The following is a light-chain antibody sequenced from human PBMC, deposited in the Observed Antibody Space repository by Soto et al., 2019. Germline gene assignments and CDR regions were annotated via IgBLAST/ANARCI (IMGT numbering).Light chain of an antibody. Sequence: DIQMTQSPSSLSASVGDRVTITCEAIQDISNYLNWYQQKPGKAPKLLIYDASNLETGVPSRFSGSGSGTDFTFTISSLQPEDIATYYCQQYDNLPPTWTFGQGTKVDIK. CDR2: DAS. CDR3: QQYDNLPPTWT. V-gene: IGKV1-33*01. CDR1: QDISNY. J-gene: IGKJ1*01.